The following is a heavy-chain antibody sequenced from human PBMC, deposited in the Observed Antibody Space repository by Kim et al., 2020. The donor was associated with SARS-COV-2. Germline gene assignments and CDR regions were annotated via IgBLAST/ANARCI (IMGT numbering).Heavy chain of an antibody. D-gene: IGHD2-21*02. V-gene: IGHV3-11*06. CDR1: GFTFSDYY. CDR2: ISSSSSYT. J-gene: IGHJ4*02. Sequence: GGSLRLSCAASGFTFSDYYMSWIRQAPGKGLEWVSYISSSSSYTNYADSVKGRFTISRDNAKNSLYLQMNSLRAEDTAVYYCARGAFYCGGDCSLDYWGQGTLVTVSS. CDR3: ARGAFYCGGDCSLDY.